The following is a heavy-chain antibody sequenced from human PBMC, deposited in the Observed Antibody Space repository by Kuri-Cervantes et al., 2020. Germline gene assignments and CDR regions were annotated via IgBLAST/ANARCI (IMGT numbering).Heavy chain of an antibody. CDR3: ARGPLYSSSWSVDY. CDR1: GYTFTSYA. V-gene: IGHV1-3*02. Sequence: ASVKVSCKASGYTFTSYAMHWVRQAPGQRLEWMGWSNAGNGNTKYSQEFQGRVTITRDTSASTAYMELRSLRSDDTAVYYCARGPLYSSSWSVDYWGQGTLVTVSS. D-gene: IGHD6-13*01. CDR2: SNAGNGNT. J-gene: IGHJ4*02.